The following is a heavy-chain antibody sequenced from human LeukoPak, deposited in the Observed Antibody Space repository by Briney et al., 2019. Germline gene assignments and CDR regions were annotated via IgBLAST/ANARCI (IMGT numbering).Heavy chain of an antibody. D-gene: IGHD3-10*01. V-gene: IGHV3-7*01. CDR1: GFTFSSYW. CDR2: IKQDGSEK. Sequence: GGSLRLPCAASGFTFSSYWMSWVRQAPGKGLEWVANIKQDGSEKYYVDSVKGRFTISRDNAKNSLYLQMNSLRAEDTAVYYCARGLLWFGESEDYWGQGTLVTVSS. J-gene: IGHJ4*02. CDR3: ARGLLWFGESEDY.